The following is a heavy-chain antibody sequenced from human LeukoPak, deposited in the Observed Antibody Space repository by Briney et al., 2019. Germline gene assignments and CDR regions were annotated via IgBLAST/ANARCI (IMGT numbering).Heavy chain of an antibody. J-gene: IGHJ6*03. D-gene: IGHD4-17*01. CDR1: GGSISSYY. V-gene: IGHV4-4*07. CDR2: IYTSGST. Sequence: PSETLSLTCTVSGGSISSYYWSWIRQPAGKGLEWIGRIYTSGSTNYNPSLKSRVTISVDKSKNQFSLKLSSLTAADTAVYYCARATVTTLNYYYHMDVWGKGTTVTVSS. CDR3: ARATVTTLNYYYHMDV.